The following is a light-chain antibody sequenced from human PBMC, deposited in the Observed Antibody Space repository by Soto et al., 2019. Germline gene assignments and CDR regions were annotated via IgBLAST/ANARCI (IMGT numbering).Light chain of an antibody. Sequence: EIVLTQSPATLSLSPWERVTLSCRASQSVSSSLAWYQQKPGQAPRLLIYDASSRATGIPARFSGSGSGTDFTLTISSLEPEDFAIYYCQQRRSWPRTFGQGTKVDIK. CDR3: QQRRSWPRT. CDR2: DAS. CDR1: QSVSSS. V-gene: IGKV3-11*01. J-gene: IGKJ1*01.